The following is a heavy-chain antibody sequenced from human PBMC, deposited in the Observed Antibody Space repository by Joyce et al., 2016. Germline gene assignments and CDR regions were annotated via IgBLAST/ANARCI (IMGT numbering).Heavy chain of an antibody. CDR1: GDSIKNPNYY. D-gene: IGHD3-16*02. Sequence: QLQLQESGPGLVKPSETLSLSCTVSGDSIKNPNYYWSWIRQSPGKGLEWMGAIYYIGTTHYNPSLKSRITISLDTSKNQFSLNLTSVTAADTAVYYCAKPVGPHGVSLVMGSDSWDQGVYVTVSS. J-gene: IGHJ4*02. CDR2: IYYIGTT. CDR3: AKPVGPHGVSLVMGSDS. V-gene: IGHV4-39*01.